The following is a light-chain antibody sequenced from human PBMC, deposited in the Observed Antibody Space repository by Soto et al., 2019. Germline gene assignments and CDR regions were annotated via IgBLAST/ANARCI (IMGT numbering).Light chain of an antibody. J-gene: IGLJ1*01. Sequence: QSALTQPASVSGSPGQSITISCTGTSSDIGIYNLVSWYQQHPGKAPKLMIYEGTKGPSGVSNRFSGSKSGNTASLTISGLQAEDEADYYCCSYAGSGTYVFGGGTRSPS. CDR1: SSDIGIYNL. CDR2: EGT. CDR3: CSYAGSGTYV. V-gene: IGLV2-23*01.